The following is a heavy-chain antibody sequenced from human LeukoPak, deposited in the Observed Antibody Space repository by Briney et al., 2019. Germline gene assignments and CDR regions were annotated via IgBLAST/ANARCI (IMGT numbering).Heavy chain of an antibody. V-gene: IGHV4-34*01. CDR2: INHSGST. Sequence: SETLSLTCAVYGGSFSGYYWSWIRQPPGKGLEWIGEINHSGSTNYNPSLKSRVTISVDTSKNQFSLKLSSVTAADTAVYYCARGVGIAVAGLNWFDPWGQGTLVTVPS. CDR3: ARGVGIAVAGLNWFDP. D-gene: IGHD6-19*01. J-gene: IGHJ5*02. CDR1: GGSFSGYY.